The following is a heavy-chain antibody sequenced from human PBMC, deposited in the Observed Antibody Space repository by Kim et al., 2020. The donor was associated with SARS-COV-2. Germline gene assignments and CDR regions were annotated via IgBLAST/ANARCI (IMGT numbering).Heavy chain of an antibody. CDR3: ASQRFRTGGIVY. V-gene: IGHV4-39*07. D-gene: IGHD7-27*01. J-gene: IGHJ4*02. Sequence: YYNPPVEGRVTISVDTSKNQFSLKLSSVTAADTAVYYCASQRFRTGGIVYWGQGALVTVSS.